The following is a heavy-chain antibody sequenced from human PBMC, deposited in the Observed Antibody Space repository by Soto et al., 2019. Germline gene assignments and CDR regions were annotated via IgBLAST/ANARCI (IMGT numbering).Heavy chain of an antibody. V-gene: IGHV3-74*01. CDR3: ARESGGYYARLFDY. J-gene: IGHJ4*02. D-gene: IGHD3-22*01. CDR2: VNSDGSST. Sequence: EVQLVESGGGLVQPGGSLRLSCAASGFTFSRYWMHWVRQAPGKGLVWVSRVNSDGSSTSYADSVKGRFTISRETAKNPLYLHMTSLRVEDTAVYYCARESGGYYARLFDYWGQGTLVTVSS. CDR1: GFTFSRYW.